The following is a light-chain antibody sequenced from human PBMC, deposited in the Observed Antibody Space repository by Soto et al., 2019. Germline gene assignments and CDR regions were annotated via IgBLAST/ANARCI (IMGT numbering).Light chain of an antibody. CDR2: KAS. Sequence: DIKMTQSPSTLSASVGDRVTITCRASQSITNWLACYQQRPGRAPKRLIYKASSLESGVPSRFSGSGSGTASTLTISSLQPDDFATYFCQHYNSYPVTFGQGTRLEMK. CDR1: QSITNW. J-gene: IGKJ5*01. CDR3: QHYNSYPVT. V-gene: IGKV1-5*03.